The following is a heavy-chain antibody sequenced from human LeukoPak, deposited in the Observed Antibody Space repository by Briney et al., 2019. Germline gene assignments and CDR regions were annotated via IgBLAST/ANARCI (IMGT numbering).Heavy chain of an antibody. Sequence: ASVKVSFKASGYTLTNYYMHWVRQAPGQGHEWMGIINPRGGSTTYAHKFQGRVTMATDTSTSTVYMELSSLRSEDTAVYYCARAEYYPGLVGKDWFDPWGQGTLVTVSS. D-gene: IGHD1-26*01. CDR1: GYTLTNYY. J-gene: IGHJ5*02. CDR2: INPRGGST. V-gene: IGHV1-46*01. CDR3: ARAEYYPGLVGKDWFDP.